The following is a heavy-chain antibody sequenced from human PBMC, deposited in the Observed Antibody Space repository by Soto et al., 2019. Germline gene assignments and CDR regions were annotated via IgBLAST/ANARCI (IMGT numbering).Heavy chain of an antibody. CDR3: ARPPSGATSGNWFDP. V-gene: IGHV5-51*01. CDR1: GYSFTSYW. Sequence: GASMKISCKGSGYSFTSYWIGWVRQMPGKGLEWMGIIYPGDSYTRYNPSFQSHVTISADKSISTVYLQWSSLKASDTAMYYCARPPSGATSGNWFDPWGQGTLVTVSS. J-gene: IGHJ5*02. CDR2: IYPGDSYT. D-gene: IGHD1-26*01.